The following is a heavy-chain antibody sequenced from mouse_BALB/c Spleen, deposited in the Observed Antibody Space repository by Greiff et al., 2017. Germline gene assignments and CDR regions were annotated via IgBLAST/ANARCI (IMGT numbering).Heavy chain of an antibody. CDR3: ARDGYGRAAWFAY. CDR2: SRNKANDYTT. CDR1: GFTFSDFY. V-gene: IGHV7-1*02. D-gene: IGHD1-1*01. J-gene: IGHJ3*01. Sequence: EVKLVESGGGLVQPGGSLRLSCATSGFTFSDFYMEWVRQPPGKRLEWIAASRNKANDYTTEYSASVKGRFIVTRDTSQSILYLQMNALRAEDTAIYYCARDGYGRAAWFAYWGQGTLVTVSA.